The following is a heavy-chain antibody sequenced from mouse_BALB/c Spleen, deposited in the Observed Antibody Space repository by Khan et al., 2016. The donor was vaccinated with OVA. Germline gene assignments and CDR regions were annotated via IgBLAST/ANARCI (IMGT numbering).Heavy chain of an antibody. CDR1: GYTFTTYW. CDR3: ARNGLCGIVAY. CDR2: LDPTTGYT. Sequence: QVQLQQSGAELAKPGASMKMSCKASGYTFTTYWMHWVKQRPGQGLEWIGYLDPTTGYTEYNPKFKDRATLTTDKTSSTAYMQLSSLTSEASAVDYCARNGLCGIVAYWGQGTLVTVSA. V-gene: IGHV1-7*01. J-gene: IGHJ3*01. D-gene: IGHD1-1*02.